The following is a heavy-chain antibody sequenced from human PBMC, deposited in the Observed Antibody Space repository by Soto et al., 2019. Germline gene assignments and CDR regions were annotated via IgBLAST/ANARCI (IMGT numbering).Heavy chain of an antibody. Sequence: GGSLRLSCVASGFTFSNFGMHWVRQAPGKGLEWLAGISGDGSVKFYAGSVKGRFTVSRDNSRNSVSLQMNSLGAEDTAIYYCAKYGLVTIRASVAFDVWGQGTMVTVSS. D-gene: IGHD2-21*02. CDR1: GFTFSNFG. J-gene: IGHJ3*01. V-gene: IGHV3-30*18. CDR2: ISGDGSVK. CDR3: AKYGLVTIRASVAFDV.